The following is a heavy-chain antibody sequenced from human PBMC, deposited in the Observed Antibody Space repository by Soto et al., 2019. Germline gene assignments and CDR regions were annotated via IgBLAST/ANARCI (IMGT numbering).Heavy chain of an antibody. D-gene: IGHD4-17*01. V-gene: IGHV3-23*01. CDR2: IDGGGGTT. J-gene: IGHJ4*02. CDR3: AKDYGDNPFDY. Sequence: QTGGSLRLSCAASGFTFSSYAMSWVRQAPGKGLEWVSAIDGGGGTTYYADSVKGRFTISRDNSQNTLYLQMNSLRAEDTAVYYCAKDYGDNPFDYWGQGTLVTVSP. CDR1: GFTFSSYA.